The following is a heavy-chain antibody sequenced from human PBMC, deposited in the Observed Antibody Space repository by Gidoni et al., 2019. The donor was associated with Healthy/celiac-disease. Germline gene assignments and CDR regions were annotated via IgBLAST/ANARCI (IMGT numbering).Heavy chain of an antibody. CDR3: ARMANGFWYFDL. CDR2: IDWDDEK. Sequence: QVTLKESGPALVKPTQTLTLPCTFSGFSLSTSGMRASWIRQPPGKALEWLARIDWDDEKFYSTSLKTRLTMSKDTSKNQVVLTMTNMDPVDTATYYCARMANGFWYFDLWGRGTLVTVSS. CDR1: GFSLSTSGMR. J-gene: IGHJ2*01. V-gene: IGHV2-70*04. D-gene: IGHD1-1*01.